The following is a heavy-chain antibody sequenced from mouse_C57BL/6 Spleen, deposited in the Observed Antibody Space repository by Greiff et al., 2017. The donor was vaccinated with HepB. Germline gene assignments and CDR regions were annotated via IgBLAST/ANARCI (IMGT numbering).Heavy chain of an antibody. D-gene: IGHD2-4*01. V-gene: IGHV5-17*01. J-gene: IGHJ4*01. CDR3: ARIDDYDVLYAMDY. CDR1: GFTFSDYG. Sequence: EVQGVESGGGLVKPGGSLKLSCAASGFTFSDYGMHWVRQAPEKGLEWVAYISSGSSTIYYADTVTGRFTISSDNAKNTLFLQMTSLSSEDTAMYYCARIDDYDVLYAMDYWGQGSSVTVSS. CDR2: ISSGSSTI.